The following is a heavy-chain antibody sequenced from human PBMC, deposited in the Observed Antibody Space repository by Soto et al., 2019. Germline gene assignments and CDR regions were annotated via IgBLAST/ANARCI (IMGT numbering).Heavy chain of an antibody. D-gene: IGHD3-10*01. CDR1: GGSFSRYH. CDR3: ARGYGEEWPTSDC. Sequence: QVQLHQWGAGLLKPAETLSLTCTVYGGSFSRYHWNWIRQAPGKGLGWIGEIHHDGGINDSPSLEGRVTISVDTSKNEFSLKLRSVTAADTAVYYCARGYGEEWPTSDCWGQGTLVTVSS. CDR2: IHHDGGI. J-gene: IGHJ4*02. V-gene: IGHV4-34*01.